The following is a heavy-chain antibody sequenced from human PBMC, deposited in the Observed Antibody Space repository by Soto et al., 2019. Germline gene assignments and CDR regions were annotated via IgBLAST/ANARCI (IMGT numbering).Heavy chain of an antibody. D-gene: IGHD6-19*01. Sequence: LRLSCAASGFTFSSYAMSWVRQAPGKGLEWVSAISGSGGSTYYADSVKGRFTISRDNSKNKLYLQMNSLRAEDTAVYYCEKAQSQRQWLVYWDFDYWGQGTLVTVSS. V-gene: IGHV3-23*01. CDR1: GFTFSSYA. CDR3: EKAQSQRQWLVYWDFDY. CDR2: ISGSGGST. J-gene: IGHJ4*02.